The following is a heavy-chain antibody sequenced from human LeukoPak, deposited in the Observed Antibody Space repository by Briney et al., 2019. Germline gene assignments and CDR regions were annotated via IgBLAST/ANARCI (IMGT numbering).Heavy chain of an antibody. CDR1: GGSISSYY. CDR2: IYYSGST. Sequence: SETLSLTCTVSGGSISSYYWSWIRQPPGKGLEWIGYIYYSGSTNYNPSLKSRVTISVDTSKNQFSLKLSSVTAADTAVYYCVSLRLDGYNRLFDYWGQGTLVTVSS. J-gene: IGHJ4*02. V-gene: IGHV4-59*12. D-gene: IGHD5-24*01. CDR3: VSLRLDGYNRLFDY.